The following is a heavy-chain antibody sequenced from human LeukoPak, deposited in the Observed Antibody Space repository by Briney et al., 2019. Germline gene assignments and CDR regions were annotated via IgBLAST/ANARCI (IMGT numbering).Heavy chain of an antibody. CDR2: IYYSGGT. J-gene: IGHJ4*02. V-gene: IGHV4-59*01. CDR3: ASPGIVGAGTDRGFDY. D-gene: IGHD6-13*01. CDR1: GGSISAYY. Sequence: SGTLSLTCTVSGGSISAYYWSWIRQPPGKGLEWIGFIYYSGGTNYNPSLKSRVTISVDTSKNQFSLKLSSVTAADTAVYYCASPGIVGAGTDRGFDYWGQGTLVSVSS.